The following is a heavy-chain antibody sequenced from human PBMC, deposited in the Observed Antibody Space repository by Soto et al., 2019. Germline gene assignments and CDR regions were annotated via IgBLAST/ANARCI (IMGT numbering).Heavy chain of an antibody. Sequence: EASVKVSCKASGYTFTSYYMHWVRQAPGQGLEWMGIINPSGGSTSYAQKFRGRVTMTRDTSTSTVYMELSSLRSEDTAVYYCARVERYFDWLPANVDAFDIWGQGTMVTVSS. V-gene: IGHV1-46*03. D-gene: IGHD3-9*01. CDR3: ARVERYFDWLPANVDAFDI. CDR1: GYTFTSYY. J-gene: IGHJ3*02. CDR2: INPSGGST.